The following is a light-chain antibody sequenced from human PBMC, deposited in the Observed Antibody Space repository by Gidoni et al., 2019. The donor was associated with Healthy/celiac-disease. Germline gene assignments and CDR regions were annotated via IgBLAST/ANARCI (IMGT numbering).Light chain of an antibody. J-gene: IGKJ1*01. CDR2: AES. V-gene: IGKV1-9*01. CDR3: QQHNSYPQGG. CDR1: QGISSY. Sequence: DIQLTQSPSFLSASVGDRVTITCRASQGISSYLAWYQQKPGKAPELLIYAESTFQSEGPSRFSGSGSGTEFTLTLSSLQPEAFDTYSYQQHNSYPQGGFGQGTKVEIK.